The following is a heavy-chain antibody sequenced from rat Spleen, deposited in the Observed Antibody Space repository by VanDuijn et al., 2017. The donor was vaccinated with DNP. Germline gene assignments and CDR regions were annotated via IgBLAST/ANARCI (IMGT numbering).Heavy chain of an antibody. CDR3: TTQLTTISPPFAY. D-gene: IGHD1-8*01. CDR2: IKTDGGTT. V-gene: IGHV5-31*01. CDR1: GFTFNNYW. Sequence: EVQLVESGGGLVQPGRSLKLSCVASGFTFNNYWMTWIRQAPGKGLEWVASIKTDGGTTYYQDSVKGRFTISRNNAKSTLYLQMDSLRSEDTATYYCTTQLTTISPPFAYWGQGTLVTVSS. J-gene: IGHJ3*01.